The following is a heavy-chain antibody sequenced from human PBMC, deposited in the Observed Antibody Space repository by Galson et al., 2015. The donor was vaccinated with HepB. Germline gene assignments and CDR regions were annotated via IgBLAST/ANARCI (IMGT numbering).Heavy chain of an antibody. D-gene: IGHD3-22*01. CDR2: ISAYNGNT. CDR3: ARDQVVGGNNHYYHRNFDY. J-gene: IGHJ4*02. Sequence: SVKVSCKASGYTFTSYGISWVRQAPGQGLEWMGWISAYNGNTNYAQKLQGRVTMTTDTSTSTAYMELRSLRSDETAVYYCARDQVVGGNNHYYHRNFDYWGQGTLVTVSS. CDR1: GYTFTSYG. V-gene: IGHV1-18*04.